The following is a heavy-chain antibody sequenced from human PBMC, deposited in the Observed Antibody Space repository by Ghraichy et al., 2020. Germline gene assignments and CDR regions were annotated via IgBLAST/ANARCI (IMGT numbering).Heavy chain of an antibody. CDR1: GYTFTGHY. Sequence: ASVKVSCKASGYTFTGHYMHWVRQAPGQGLEWMGGINPNSGGTDYAQRFQGRVTMTRDTSITTAYMELTRLRSDDTAVYYCARVGRFYDSSGYYYNDHYYGVDVWGQGTTVTVSS. CDR3: ARVGRFYDSSGYYYNDHYYGVDV. V-gene: IGHV1-2*02. CDR2: INPNSGGT. D-gene: IGHD3-22*01. J-gene: IGHJ6*02.